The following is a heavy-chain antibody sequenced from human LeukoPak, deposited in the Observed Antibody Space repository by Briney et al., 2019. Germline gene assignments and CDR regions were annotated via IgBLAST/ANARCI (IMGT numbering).Heavy chain of an antibody. V-gene: IGHV4-61*02. CDR1: GGSISSGSYY. D-gene: IGHD3-10*01. CDR2: IYTSGST. Sequence: SETLSLTCTVSGGSISSGSYYWSWIRQPAGKGLEWIGRIYTSGSTNYNPSLKSRVTISVDTSKNQFSLKLSSVTAADTAVYYCARDRMVRGVIILGYWGQGTLVTVSS. CDR3: ARDRMVRGVIILGY. J-gene: IGHJ4*02.